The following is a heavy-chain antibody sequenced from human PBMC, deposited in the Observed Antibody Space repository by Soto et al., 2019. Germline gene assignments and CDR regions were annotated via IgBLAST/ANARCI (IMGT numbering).Heavy chain of an antibody. V-gene: IGHV1-18*01. D-gene: IGHD4-17*01. CDR3: ATTAYGEYDNWFDP. J-gene: IGHJ5*02. CDR2: ISAYNGNT. Sequence: QVQLVQSGAEVKKPGASVKVSCKASGYTFTSYGISWVRQAPGQGLEWMGWISAYNGNTNYAQKLQGTVPRTTDTSTSTAYMELRRMRSDDTPLYYCATTAYGEYDNWFDPWGQGTLDTVS. CDR1: GYTFTSYG.